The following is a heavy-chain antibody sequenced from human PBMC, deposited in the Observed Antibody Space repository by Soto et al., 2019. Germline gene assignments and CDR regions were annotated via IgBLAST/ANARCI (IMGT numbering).Heavy chain of an antibody. CDR1: GYTFTSYY. CDR3: ARESCTNGVCFSGYYYGMDV. D-gene: IGHD2-8*01. Sequence: QVQLVQSGAEVKKPGASVKVSCKASGYTFTSYYMHWVRQAPGQGLEWMGIINPSGGSTTYAEKCQGRVTMTRDTSTTTVYMELSSLRSEDTAVYFCARESCTNGVCFSGYYYGMDVWGQGTTVTVSS. V-gene: IGHV1-46*01. J-gene: IGHJ6*02. CDR2: INPSGGST.